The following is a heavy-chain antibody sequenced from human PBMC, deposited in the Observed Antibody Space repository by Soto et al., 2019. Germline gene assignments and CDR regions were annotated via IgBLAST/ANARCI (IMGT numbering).Heavy chain of an antibody. J-gene: IGHJ4*02. CDR2: ISGSGGST. CDR3: AKGGEYTIFGNYFDY. D-gene: IGHD3-3*01. V-gene: IGHV3-23*01. Sequence: GSLRLSCAASGFTFSSYAMSWVRQAPGKGLEWVSAISGSGGSTYYADPVKGRFTISRDNSKNTLYLQMNSLRAEDTAVYYCAKGGEYTIFGNYFDYWGQGTLVTVSS. CDR1: GFTFSSYA.